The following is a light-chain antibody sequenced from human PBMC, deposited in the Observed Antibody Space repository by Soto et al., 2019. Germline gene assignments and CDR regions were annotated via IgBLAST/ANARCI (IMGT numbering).Light chain of an antibody. V-gene: IGKV3-15*01. J-gene: IGKJ5*01. CDR1: QSVSSN. CDR2: GAS. Sequence: EIVITQSPATLSVSPGDRATLSCRASQSVSSNLAWYQQRPGQAPRLLIYGASTRATGIPARFSGSGSGTEFTLTISSLQSEDFAVYYCQQYNNWLGITFGQGTRLEIK. CDR3: QQYNNWLGIT.